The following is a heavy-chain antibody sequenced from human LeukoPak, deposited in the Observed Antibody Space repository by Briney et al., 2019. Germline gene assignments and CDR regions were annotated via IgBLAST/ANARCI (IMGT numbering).Heavy chain of an antibody. Sequence: SETLSLTCAVYGGSFSGYYWSWIRQPPGKGLGWIGEINHSGSTNYNPSLKSRVTISVDTSKNQFSLKLSSVTAADTAVYYCARGGIVVVVAATCFDYWGQGTLVTVSS. CDR2: INHSGST. V-gene: IGHV4-34*01. CDR1: GGSFSGYY. J-gene: IGHJ4*02. CDR3: ARGGIVVVVAATCFDY. D-gene: IGHD2-15*01.